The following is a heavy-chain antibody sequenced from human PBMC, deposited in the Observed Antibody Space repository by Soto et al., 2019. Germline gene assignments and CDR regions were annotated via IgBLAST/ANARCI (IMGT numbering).Heavy chain of an antibody. CDR2: MNPNSNNT. J-gene: IGHJ5*01. D-gene: IGHD2-21*01. V-gene: IGHV1-8*01. CDR3: ARSDGYHFNGLDS. Sequence: QVQLVQSGAEVKTPGASVKVSSKASGYTFASYDMNWVRQAPGQGLEWMGWMNPNSNNTGYAQKFQGRLTMTRDIALSIAHMELSSRRNEYTAVYYCARSDGYHFNGLDSWCQGTLVTVSA. CDR1: GYTFASYD.